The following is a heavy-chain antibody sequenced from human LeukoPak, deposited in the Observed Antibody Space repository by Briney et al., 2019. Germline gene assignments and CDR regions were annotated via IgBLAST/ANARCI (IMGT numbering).Heavy chain of an antibody. CDR3: AKEQADRVKYYDFWSGYDRWFDP. Sequence: GGSLRLSCAASGFTFSSYAMSWVRQAPGKGLEWVSAISGSGGSTYYADSVKGRFTISRENSKNTLYLQMNSLRAEDTAVYYCAKEQADRVKYYDFWSGYDRWFDPWSQGTLVTVSS. V-gene: IGHV3-23*01. CDR1: GFTFSSYA. D-gene: IGHD3-3*01. J-gene: IGHJ5*02. CDR2: ISGSGGST.